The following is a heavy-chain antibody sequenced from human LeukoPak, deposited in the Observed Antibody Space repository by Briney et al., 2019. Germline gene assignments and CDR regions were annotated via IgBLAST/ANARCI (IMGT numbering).Heavy chain of an antibody. Sequence: ASVKVSCKASGYTFTGYYMHWVRQATGQGLEWMGWMNPNSGNTGYAQKFQGRVTITRNTSISTAYMELSSLRSEDTAVYYCARLGPTGDFDYWGQGTLVTVSS. CDR1: GYTFTGYY. CDR3: ARLGPTGDFDY. J-gene: IGHJ4*02. CDR2: MNPNSGNT. D-gene: IGHD1-26*01. V-gene: IGHV1-8*03.